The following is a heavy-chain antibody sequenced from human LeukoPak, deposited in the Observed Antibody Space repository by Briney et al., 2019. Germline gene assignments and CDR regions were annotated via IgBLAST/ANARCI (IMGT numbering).Heavy chain of an antibody. CDR3: ARDWGNVGILRN. CDR2: IKRDGGEK. Sequence: GGSLRLSCAASGFTFSSYAMSWVRQAPGKGPAWVATIKRDGGEKYYVDSVKGRFTISRDNAKNSLYLQMSGLRAEDTAVYYCARDWGNVGILRNWGQGILVTVSS. CDR1: GFTFSSYA. V-gene: IGHV3-7*01. J-gene: IGHJ4*02. D-gene: IGHD1-26*01.